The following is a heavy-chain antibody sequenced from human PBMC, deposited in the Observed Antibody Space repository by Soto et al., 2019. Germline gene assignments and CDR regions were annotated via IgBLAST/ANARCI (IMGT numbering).Heavy chain of an antibody. V-gene: IGHV3-21*01. D-gene: IGHD3-16*02. CDR2: ISSSSSYI. Sequence: EVQLVESGGGLVKPGGSLRLSCAASGFTFSSYSMNWVRQAPGKGLEWVSSISSSSSYIYYADSVKGRFTISRDNAKNSLYLQMNSLRAEDTAVYYCARGGEITFGGVISSPDDYWGQGTLVTVSS. J-gene: IGHJ4*02. CDR3: ARGGEITFGGVISSPDDY. CDR1: GFTFSSYS.